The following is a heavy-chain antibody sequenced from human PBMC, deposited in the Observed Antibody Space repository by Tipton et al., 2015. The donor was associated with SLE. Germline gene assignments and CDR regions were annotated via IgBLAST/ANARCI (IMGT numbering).Heavy chain of an antibody. J-gene: IGHJ3*02. Sequence: TLSLTCTVSGGSISSGGYYWSWIRQPAGTGLGWIGRFYTSGSTNYNPSLKSRVTMSVDTSKNQFSLKLSPVTAADTAVYYCARGSRQQLVPGRGTKGLDAFDIWGQGTMVTVSS. CDR1: GGSISSGGYY. D-gene: IGHD6-13*01. CDR3: ARGSRQQLVPGRGTKGLDAFDI. V-gene: IGHV4-61*02. CDR2: FYTSGST.